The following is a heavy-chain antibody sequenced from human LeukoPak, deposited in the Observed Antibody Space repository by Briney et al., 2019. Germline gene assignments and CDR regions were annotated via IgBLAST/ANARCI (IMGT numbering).Heavy chain of an antibody. CDR2: IIPIFGTA. CDR1: GGTFSSYA. D-gene: IGHD6-19*01. V-gene: IGHV1-69*05. J-gene: IGHJ4*02. Sequence: ASVKVSCKASGGTFSSYAISWVRQAPGQGLEWMGGIIPIFGTANYAQKFQGRVTITTDESTSTAYMELSSLRSEDTAVYYCARGSSGWYSHLGYWGQGTLVTVSS. CDR3: ARGSSGWYSHLGY.